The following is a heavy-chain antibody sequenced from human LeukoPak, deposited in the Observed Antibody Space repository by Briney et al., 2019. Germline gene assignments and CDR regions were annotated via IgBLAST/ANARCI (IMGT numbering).Heavy chain of an antibody. J-gene: IGHJ5*02. CDR3: ARDTPTNYDILTGYYPFDP. V-gene: IGHV1-2*02. Sequence: GASVTVSCKASGYTLTGYYMHWVRQAPGPRLEWMGWINPNSGGTNYAQKLQGRVTMTTDTSTSTAYMELRSLRSDDTAVYYCARDTPTNYDILTGYYPFDPWGQGTLVTVSS. D-gene: IGHD3-9*01. CDR1: GYTLTGYY. CDR2: INPNSGGT.